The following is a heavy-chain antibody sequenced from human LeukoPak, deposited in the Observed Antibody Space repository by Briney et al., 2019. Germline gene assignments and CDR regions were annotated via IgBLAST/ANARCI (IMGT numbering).Heavy chain of an antibody. Sequence: ASVKVSCKASGCTFTSYDTNWVRQATGQGLEWMGWMNPNSGNTGYAQKFQGRVTITRNTSISTAYMELSSLRSEDTAVYYCARRGSGGLYYFDYWGQGTLVTVSS. CDR3: ARRGSGGLYYFDY. CDR2: MNPNSGNT. D-gene: IGHD6-19*01. J-gene: IGHJ4*02. V-gene: IGHV1-8*03. CDR1: GCTFTSYD.